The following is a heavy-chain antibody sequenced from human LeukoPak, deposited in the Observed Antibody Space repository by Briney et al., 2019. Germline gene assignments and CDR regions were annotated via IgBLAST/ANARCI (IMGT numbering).Heavy chain of an antibody. CDR1: GGSISSSSYY. J-gene: IGHJ3*02. D-gene: IGHD1-26*01. Sequence: SETLSLTCTVSGGSISSSSYYWGWIRQPPGKGLEWIGSIYYSGSTYYNPSLKSRVTISVDTSKNQFSLKLSSVTAADTAVYYYARAGRWEGRPHAFDIWGQGTMVTVSS. CDR3: ARAGRWEGRPHAFDI. CDR2: IYYSGST. V-gene: IGHV4-39*07.